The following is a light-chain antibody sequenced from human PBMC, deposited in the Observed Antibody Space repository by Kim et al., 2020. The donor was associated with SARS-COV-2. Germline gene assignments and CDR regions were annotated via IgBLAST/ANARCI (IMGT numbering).Light chain of an antibody. CDR2: DSS. CDR1: QGIRSW. CDR3: QQNDSHFPSST. V-gene: IGKV1-5*01. Sequence: DIQMTQSPSTLFVSVGDRVTITCRASQGIRSWLAWYQQKPGKAPKVLIYDSSILESGVPSRFSGSGSGTEFTLTISSLQPDDFATKYCQQNDSHFPSSTFGQGTKV. J-gene: IGKJ1*01.